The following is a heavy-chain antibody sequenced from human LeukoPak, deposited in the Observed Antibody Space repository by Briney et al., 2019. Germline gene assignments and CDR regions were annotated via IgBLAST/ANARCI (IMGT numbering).Heavy chain of an antibody. CDR3: ARALTYYDFWSTYYYYYMDV. Sequence: SETLSLTCAVYGGSFSGYYWSWIRQPLGKGLEWIGEINHSGSTNYNPSLKSRVTISVDTSKNQFSLKLSSVTAADTAVYYCARALTYYDFWSTYYYYYMDVWGKGTTVTVSS. D-gene: IGHD3-3*01. V-gene: IGHV4-34*01. CDR2: INHSGST. CDR1: GGSFSGYY. J-gene: IGHJ6*03.